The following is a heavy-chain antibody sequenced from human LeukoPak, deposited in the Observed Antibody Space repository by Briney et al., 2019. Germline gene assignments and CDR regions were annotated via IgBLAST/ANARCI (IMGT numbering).Heavy chain of an antibody. CDR2: INPNSGGT. CDR3: ARDLPYYYDSSAGY. Sequence: VASVKVSCKASGYTFTGYYMHWVRQAPGQGLEWMGWINPNSGGTNYAQKFQGRVTMTRDTSTSTVYMELSSLRSEDTAVYYCARDLPYYYDSSAGYWGQGTLVTVSS. J-gene: IGHJ4*02. D-gene: IGHD3-22*01. V-gene: IGHV1-2*02. CDR1: GYTFTGYY.